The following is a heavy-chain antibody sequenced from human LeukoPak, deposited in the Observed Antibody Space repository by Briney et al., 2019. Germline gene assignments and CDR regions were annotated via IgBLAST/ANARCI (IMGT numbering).Heavy chain of an antibody. CDR1: GGSISIYY. J-gene: IGHJ4*02. CDR2: VYNSGST. V-gene: IGHV4-59*01. Sequence: AETLSLTCTVSGGSISIYYWSWIRQPPGKGLEWIGYVYNSGSTDYNPSLKSRVTISADTSKNQFSLKLSSVIAADTAVYYCVRDRGLNYWGQGILVTVSS. D-gene: IGHD3-10*01. CDR3: VRDRGLNY.